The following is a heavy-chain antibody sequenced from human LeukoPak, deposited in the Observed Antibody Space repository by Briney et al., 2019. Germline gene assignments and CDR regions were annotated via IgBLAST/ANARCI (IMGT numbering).Heavy chain of an antibody. CDR3: ARASYYYDSSGYTPDAFDI. CDR2: MNPNSGNT. J-gene: IGHJ3*02. Sequence: GSVKVSCKASGYTFTSYDINWVRQATGQGLEWMGWMNPNSGNTGYAQKFQGRVTITRNTSISTAYMELRSLRSDDTAVYYCARASYYYDSSGYTPDAFDIWGQGTMVTVSS. CDR1: GYTFTSYD. D-gene: IGHD3-22*01. V-gene: IGHV1-8*03.